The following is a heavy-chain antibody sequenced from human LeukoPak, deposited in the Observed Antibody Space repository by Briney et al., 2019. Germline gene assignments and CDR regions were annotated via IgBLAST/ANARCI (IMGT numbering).Heavy chain of an antibody. J-gene: IGHJ4*02. D-gene: IGHD3-10*01. CDR2: INPHSGGT. CDR3: ARELGSGSYHGINY. V-gene: IGHV1-2*02. Sequence: GASVKVSCKASGYTFTGYNIHWVRQAPGQGLEWMGWINPHSGGTNYAQKFQGRVTMTRDTSISTAYMELSRLRSDDTAVYYCARELGSGSYHGINYWGQGTLVTVSS. CDR1: GYTFTGYN.